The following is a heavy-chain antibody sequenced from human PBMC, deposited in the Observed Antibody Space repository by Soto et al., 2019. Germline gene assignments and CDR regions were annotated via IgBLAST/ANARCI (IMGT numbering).Heavy chain of an antibody. D-gene: IGHD3-10*01. CDR1: GYTFTSYA. Sequence: ASVKVTCKASGYTFTSYAISWVRQAPGQGLEWMGWISAYNGNTNYAQKVQGRVTMTTDTSTSTAYMELRSLRSDDTAVYYCARGWFGEFVDYFDYWGQGTLVTVSS. CDR3: ARGWFGEFVDYFDY. V-gene: IGHV1-18*01. J-gene: IGHJ4*02. CDR2: ISAYNGNT.